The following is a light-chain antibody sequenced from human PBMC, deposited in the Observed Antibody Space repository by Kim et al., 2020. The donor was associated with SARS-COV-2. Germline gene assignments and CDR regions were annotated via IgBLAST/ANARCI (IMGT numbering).Light chain of an antibody. V-gene: IGKV1-39*01. J-gene: IGKJ4*01. Sequence: ASVGDRVTLSCRASQGISKSLNWYQQKPGKAPELLIYSASSLQSGVPSRFSGSGSGTDFTLTINSLQPEDSATYYCQQSHSNPLTFGGGTKVEIK. CDR2: SAS. CDR1: QGISKS. CDR3: QQSHSNPLT.